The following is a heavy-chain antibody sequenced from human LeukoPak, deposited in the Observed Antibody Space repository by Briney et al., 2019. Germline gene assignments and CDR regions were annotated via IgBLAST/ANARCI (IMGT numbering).Heavy chain of an antibody. CDR1: GGTFSSYG. J-gene: IGHJ4*02. CDR2: ISAYNGNT. D-gene: IGHD6-13*01. Sequence: ASVKVSCKASGGTFSSYGISWVRQAPGQGLEWMGWISAYNGNTNYAQKLQGRVTMTTDTSTSTAYMELRSLRSDDTAVYYCARDYVPYSSSPYYFDYWGQGTLVTVSS. CDR3: ARDYVPYSSSPYYFDY. V-gene: IGHV1-18*01.